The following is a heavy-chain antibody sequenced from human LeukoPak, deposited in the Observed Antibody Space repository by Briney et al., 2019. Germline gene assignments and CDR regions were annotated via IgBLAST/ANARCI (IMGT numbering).Heavy chain of an antibody. V-gene: IGHV3-23*01. Sequence: AGGSLRLSCAASGFTFSSYAMSWVRQAPGKGLEWVSSISGSGDSTYYADSVKGRFTISRDNSKNTLYLQMNSLKTEDTAVYYCTAGFTGGSYLDYWGQGTLVTVSS. J-gene: IGHJ4*02. CDR2: ISGSGDST. D-gene: IGHD2-8*02. CDR3: TAGFTGGSYLDY. CDR1: GFTFSSYA.